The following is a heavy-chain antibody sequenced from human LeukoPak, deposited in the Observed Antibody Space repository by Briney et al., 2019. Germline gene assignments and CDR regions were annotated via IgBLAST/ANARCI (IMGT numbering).Heavy chain of an antibody. J-gene: IGHJ4*02. CDR3: AGGYNWGVFDY. CDR2: IYYSGST. CDR1: GGSISSSSYY. Sequence: PSGTLSLTCSVSGGSISSSSYYWGWIRQPPGKGLEWIGSIYYSGSTYYNPSLKSRVTISVDTSKNQFSLKLSSVTAADTAVYYCAGGYNWGVFDYWGQGTLVTVSS. V-gene: IGHV4-39*01. D-gene: IGHD5-24*01.